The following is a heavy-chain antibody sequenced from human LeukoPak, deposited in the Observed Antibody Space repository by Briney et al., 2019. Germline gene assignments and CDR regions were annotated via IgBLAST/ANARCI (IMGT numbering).Heavy chain of an antibody. V-gene: IGHV1-24*01. D-gene: IGHD6-25*01. CDR1: GYTLSALS. Sequence: ASVKVSCKLSGYTLSALSMHWVRQAPGKGLEWMGGFAPEDGETIYAPEFQGRVTMTEDISTDTAYMELRALRSEDTAVYFCTTGIKQRMEEVYFDYWGQGNLVIVSS. J-gene: IGHJ4*02. CDR2: FAPEDGET. CDR3: TTGIKQRMEEVYFDY.